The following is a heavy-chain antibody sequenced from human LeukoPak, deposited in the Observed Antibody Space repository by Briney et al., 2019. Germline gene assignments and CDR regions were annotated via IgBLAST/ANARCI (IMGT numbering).Heavy chain of an antibody. CDR2: ISSSSSYI. D-gene: IGHD5-18*01. CDR1: GFTFSSYS. V-gene: IGHV3-21*01. Sequence: GGSLRLSCAASGFTFSSYSMNWVRQAPGKGLEWVSSISSSSSYIYYADSVKGRFTISRDNAKNSLYLQMNSLRAEDTAVYYCARDPSPSRYGLYYFDYGGQGTLVTVSS. J-gene: IGHJ4*02. CDR3: ARDPSPSRYGLYYFDY.